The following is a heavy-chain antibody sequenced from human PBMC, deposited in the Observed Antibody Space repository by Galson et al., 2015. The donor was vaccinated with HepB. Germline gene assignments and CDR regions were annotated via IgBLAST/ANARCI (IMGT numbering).Heavy chain of an antibody. CDR1: GFTFSTYS. D-gene: IGHD2-2*01. CDR3: ARRDIVVSPAARTANWYFDL. Sequence: LRLSCAASGFTFSTYSMNWVRQAPGKGLEWVSSISSSSTYIYHADSVKGRFTISRDNAKNLLYLQMNSLRAGDTAVYFCARRDIVVSPAARTANWYFDLWGPGTLVIASS. CDR2: ISSSSTYI. V-gene: IGHV3-21*06. J-gene: IGHJ2*01.